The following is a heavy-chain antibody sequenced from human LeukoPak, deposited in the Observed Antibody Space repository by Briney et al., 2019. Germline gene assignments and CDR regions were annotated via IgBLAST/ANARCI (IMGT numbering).Heavy chain of an antibody. J-gene: IGHJ6*03. CDR1: GYTFDKYT. D-gene: IGHD3-10*01. CDR2: ISWDGRSP. V-gene: IGHV3-43*01. CDR3: TTETAFYYSSGSSFYMDI. Sequence: GGSLRLSCAASGYTFDKYTMHWVRQPPAKGLEWVSLISWDGRSPYYADSVRGRFTISRDNSKNSLYLQMNGLKTEDTALYDCTTETAFYYSSGSSFYMDIWGKGTPVTVSS.